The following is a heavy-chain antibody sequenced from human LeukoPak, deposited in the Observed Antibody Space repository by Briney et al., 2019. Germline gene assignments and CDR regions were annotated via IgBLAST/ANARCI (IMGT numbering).Heavy chain of an antibody. CDR1: GFTFSSYS. Sequence: GGSLRLSCAASGFTFSSYSMTWVRQAPGKGLEWVSSISSSSSYIYYADSVKGRFTISRDNAKNSLYLQMNSLRAEDTAVYYCARSSGGTYYYDSSGYCRYWGQGTLVTVSS. CDR3: ARSSGGTYYYDSSGYCRY. J-gene: IGHJ4*02. D-gene: IGHD3-22*01. V-gene: IGHV3-21*01. CDR2: ISSSSSYI.